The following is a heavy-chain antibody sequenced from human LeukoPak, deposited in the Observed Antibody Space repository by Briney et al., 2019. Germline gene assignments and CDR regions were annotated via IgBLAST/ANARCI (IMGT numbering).Heavy chain of an antibody. J-gene: IGHJ4*02. D-gene: IGHD3-10*01. CDR1: GFTFSRYW. V-gene: IGHV3-7*01. CDR3: ARDGAARGSGSFGD. CDR2: MNQDGSEK. Sequence: GGSLRLSCAASGFTFSRYWMSWVRQAPGKGLEWVANMNQDGSEKYYVDSVKGRFTISRDNAKNSLYLQVNSLRAEDTAVYYCARDGAARGSGSFGDWGQGTRLTVSS.